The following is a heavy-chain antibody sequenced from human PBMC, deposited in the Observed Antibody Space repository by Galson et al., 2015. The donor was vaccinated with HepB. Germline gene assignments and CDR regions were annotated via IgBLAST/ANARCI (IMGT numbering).Heavy chain of an antibody. D-gene: IGHD6-13*01. V-gene: IGHV1-69*13. Sequence: SVKVSCKASGGILTNQAITWVRQAPGEGLEWMGGIIPTYGTVAFAQKFEGRVKFSADESTATAYMDLSSLTSEDTAVYYCARDMNGGSSWYEVYYNGMDVWGQGTTVTVSS. CDR1: GGILTNQA. CDR2: IIPTYGTV. CDR3: ARDMNGGSSWYEVYYNGMDV. J-gene: IGHJ6*02.